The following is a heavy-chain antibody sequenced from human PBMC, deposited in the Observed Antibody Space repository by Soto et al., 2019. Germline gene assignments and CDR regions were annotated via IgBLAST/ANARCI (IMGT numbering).Heavy chain of an antibody. CDR3: ARGKGDY. V-gene: IGHV4-34*01. J-gene: IGHJ4*02. CDR2: INHSGST. Sequence: TSETLSLTCAVYGGSFSGYYWSWIRQPPGKGLEWIGEINHSGSTNYNPSLKSRVTISVDTSKNQFSLKLSSVTAADTAVYYCARGKGDYWGKGTRVTVS. CDR1: GGSFSGYY.